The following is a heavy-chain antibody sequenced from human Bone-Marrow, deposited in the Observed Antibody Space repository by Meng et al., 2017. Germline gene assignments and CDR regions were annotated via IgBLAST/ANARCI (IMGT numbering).Heavy chain of an antibody. CDR1: GGSISSGSYY. D-gene: IGHD6-19*01. J-gene: IGHJ4*02. CDR3: ARDSGRAFDY. V-gene: IGHV4-61*02. Sequence: DPGPGRVKPSQTLSLTRNVFGGSISSGSYYWSWIRQPAGKGLEWIGRIYTSGSTNYNPSLKSRVTISVDTSKNQFSLKLSSVTAADTAVYYCARDSGRAFDYWGQGTLVTVSS. CDR2: IYTSGST.